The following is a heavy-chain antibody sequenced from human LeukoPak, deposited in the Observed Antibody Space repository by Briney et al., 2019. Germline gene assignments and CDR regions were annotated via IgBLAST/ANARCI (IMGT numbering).Heavy chain of an antibody. J-gene: IGHJ5*02. CDR3: AKSFLFDYGDYEDLHNWFDP. Sequence: PGRSLRLSCAASGFTFDTYAMHWVRQAPGKGLEWVAVISYDGSNKYYADSMKGRFTISRDNSKNTLYLQMNSLRAEDTAVYYCAKSFLFDYGDYEDLHNWFDPWGQGTLVTVSS. D-gene: IGHD4-17*01. V-gene: IGHV3-30-3*02. CDR2: ISYDGSNK. CDR1: GFTFDTYA.